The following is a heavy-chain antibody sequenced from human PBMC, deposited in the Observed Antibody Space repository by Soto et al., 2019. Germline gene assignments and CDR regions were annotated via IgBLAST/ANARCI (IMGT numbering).Heavy chain of an antibody. CDR2: INHSGST. J-gene: IGHJ5*02. V-gene: IGHV4-34*01. CDR1: GGSFSGYY. Sequence: SETLSLTCAVYGGSFSGYYWSWIRQPPGKGLEWIGEINHSGSTNYNPSLKSRVTISVDTSKNQFSLKLSSVTAADTAVYYCARGRRVPAARRANWFDPWGQGTLVTVSS. D-gene: IGHD2-2*01. CDR3: ARGRRVPAARRANWFDP.